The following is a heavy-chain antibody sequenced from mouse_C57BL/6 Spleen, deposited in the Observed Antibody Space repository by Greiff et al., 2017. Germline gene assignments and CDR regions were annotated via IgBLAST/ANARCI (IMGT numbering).Heavy chain of an antibody. V-gene: IGHV1-18*01. CDR3: ARWTTSGWYFDV. Sequence: EVQLQQSGPELVKPGASVKIPCKASGYTFTDYNMDWVKQSHGKSLEWIGDINPNNGGTIYNQKFKGKATLTVDKSSSTAYMELRSLTSEDTAVYYCARWTTSGWYFDVWGTGTTVTVSS. CDR1: GYTFTDYN. D-gene: IGHD1-1*01. J-gene: IGHJ1*03. CDR2: INPNNGGT.